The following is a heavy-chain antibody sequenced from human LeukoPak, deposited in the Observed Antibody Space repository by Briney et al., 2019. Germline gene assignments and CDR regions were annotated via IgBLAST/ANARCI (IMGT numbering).Heavy chain of an antibody. D-gene: IGHD6-13*01. V-gene: IGHV4-59*01. CDR3: AREGSSSSWDY. J-gene: IGHJ4*02. Sequence: SETLSLTCTVSGSSISSYYWSWIRQPPGKGLEWIGYIYYSGSTKYNPSLKSRLTISVDTSKNQFSLKLSSVTAADTAVYYCAREGSSSSWDYWGQGTLVTVSS. CDR1: GSSISSYY. CDR2: IYYSGST.